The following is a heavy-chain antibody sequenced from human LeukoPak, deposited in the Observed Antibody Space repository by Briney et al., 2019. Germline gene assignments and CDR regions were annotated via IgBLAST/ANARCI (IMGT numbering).Heavy chain of an antibody. CDR2: ISGSGGST. Sequence: PGGSLRLSCAASGFTFSSYAMSWVRQAPGKGLEWVSAISGSGGSTYYADSMKGRITISRDNSKNTVFLQMNNLRTEDTAVYFCARPSPPGDGYNPPDYWGQGTLVTVSS. CDR3: ARPSPPGDGYNPPDY. CDR1: GFTFSSYA. J-gene: IGHJ4*02. V-gene: IGHV3-23*01. D-gene: IGHD5-24*01.